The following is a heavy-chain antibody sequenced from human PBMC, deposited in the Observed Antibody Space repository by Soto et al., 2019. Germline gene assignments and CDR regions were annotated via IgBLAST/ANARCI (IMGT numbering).Heavy chain of an antibody. V-gene: IGHV3-74*01. CDR3: SRGARNYYDFDY. Sequence: EVQLVESGGGLVQPGGSLRLSCAASGFIFTDYWIHWVRQAPGKGLVWVSRIKSDESTTNYADSVWGRLTISRDNAKNTVYLQINSLRAEDTAVYYCSRGARNYYDFDYWGQGNLVTVSS. J-gene: IGHJ4*02. CDR2: IKSDESTT. CDR1: GFIFTDYW. D-gene: IGHD3-22*01.